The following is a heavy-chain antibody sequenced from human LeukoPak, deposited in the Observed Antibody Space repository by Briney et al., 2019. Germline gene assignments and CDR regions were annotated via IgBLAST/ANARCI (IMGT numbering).Heavy chain of an antibody. CDR2: MNPNSGNT. D-gene: IGHD6-6*01. CDR3: ARRASIAARPGNWFDP. V-gene: IGHV1-8*03. Sequence: GASVKVSCKASGYTFTSYDINWVRQATGRGLEWMGWMNPNSGNTGYAQKFQGRVTITRNTSISTAYMELSSLRSEDTAVYYCARRASIAARPGNWFDPWGQGTLVTVSS. CDR1: GYTFTSYD. J-gene: IGHJ5*02.